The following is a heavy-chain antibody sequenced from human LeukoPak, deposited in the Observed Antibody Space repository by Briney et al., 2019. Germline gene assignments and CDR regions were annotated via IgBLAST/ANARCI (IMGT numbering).Heavy chain of an antibody. J-gene: IGHJ4*01. V-gene: IGHV3-7*01. CDR1: GFTFSSYW. CDR3: GRFYYDSSGFLVPFDY. Sequence: GALRLPCAASGFTFSSYWMSWVRPAPGKGLQWVANITGDGSQKSYLDSVRGRFSISRDNAKNSLYLQMESLGAEDTALYYCGRFYYDSSGFLVPFDYWGQGTLVSVSS. CDR2: ITGDGSQK. D-gene: IGHD3-22*01.